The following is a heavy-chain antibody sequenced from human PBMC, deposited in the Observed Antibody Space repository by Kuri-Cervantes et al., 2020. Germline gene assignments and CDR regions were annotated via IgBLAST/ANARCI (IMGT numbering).Heavy chain of an antibody. J-gene: IGHJ5*02. V-gene: IGHV1-2*02. D-gene: IGHD2-2*01. CDR2: INPNTGGT. CDR3: ARAPYCSSTSCSGNWFDP. CDR1: GYTFTDYY. Sequence: ASVKVSCKASGYTFTDYYMHWVRQAPGQGLEWMGWINPNTGGTNSAQKFQGRVTMTGDTSINAAYMELSRLRSDDTAVYYCARAPYCSSTSCSGNWFDPWGQGTLVTVSS.